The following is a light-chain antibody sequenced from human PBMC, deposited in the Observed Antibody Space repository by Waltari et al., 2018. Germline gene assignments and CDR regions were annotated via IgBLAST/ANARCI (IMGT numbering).Light chain of an antibody. Sequence: DIVMTQSPDSLAVSLGERATINCKSSLSVLYSSNNKNYLAWYQQKAGQPPKLLIYWASTRESGVPDRFSGSGSGTDFTLTISSLQAEDVAVYYCHQYYATPPDGKTFGQGTKVEIK. V-gene: IGKV4-1*01. CDR2: WAS. CDR1: LSVLYSSNNKNY. J-gene: IGKJ1*01. CDR3: HQYYATPPDGKT.